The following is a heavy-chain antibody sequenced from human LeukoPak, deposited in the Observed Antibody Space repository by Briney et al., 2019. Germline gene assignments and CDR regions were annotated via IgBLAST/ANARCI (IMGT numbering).Heavy chain of an antibody. V-gene: IGHV4-59*08. CDR2: IYYSGST. Sequence: PSETLSLTCTVSGGSISSYYWSWIRQPPGKGLEWIGYIYYSGSTNYNPSLKSRVTISVDTSKNQFSLKLSSVTAADTAVYYCARLRMVWFGELLHQYYFDYWGQGTLVTVSS. CDR3: ARLRMVWFGELLHQYYFDY. CDR1: GGSISSYY. J-gene: IGHJ4*02. D-gene: IGHD3-10*01.